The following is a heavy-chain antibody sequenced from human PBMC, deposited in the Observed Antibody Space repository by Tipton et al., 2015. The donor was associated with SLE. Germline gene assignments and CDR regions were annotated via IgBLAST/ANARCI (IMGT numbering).Heavy chain of an antibody. D-gene: IGHD6-6*01. CDR2: IYYSGST. V-gene: IGHV4-39*07. Sequence: TLSLTCTVSGGSISSSSYYWGWIRQPPGKGLEWIGSIYYSGSTFYNPSLKSRVTISVDTSKKQISLKLSSVTAADTAVYYCASGASLDAFDIWGQGTMVTVSS. J-gene: IGHJ3*02. CDR3: ASGASLDAFDI. CDR1: GGSISSSSYY.